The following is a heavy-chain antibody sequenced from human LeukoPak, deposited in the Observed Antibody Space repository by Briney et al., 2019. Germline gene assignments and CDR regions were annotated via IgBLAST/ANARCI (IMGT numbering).Heavy chain of an antibody. CDR1: GYILTNYG. V-gene: IGHV1-18*01. CDR3: ARCRGGSCDYFDY. J-gene: IGHJ4*02. Sequence: ASVKVSCSSSGYILTNYGIYWVRQAPGQGLECMGWINTYNGETDYAQNFQGRVTMTTDTSTSTAYMDLRSLTSDDTAVYYCARCRGGSCDYFDYWGQGTLVTVSS. CDR2: INTYNGET. D-gene: IGHD2-15*01.